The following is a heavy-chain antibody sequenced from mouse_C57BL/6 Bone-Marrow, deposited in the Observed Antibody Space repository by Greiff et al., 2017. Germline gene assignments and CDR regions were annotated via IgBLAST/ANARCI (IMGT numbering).Heavy chain of an antibody. CDR3: VKVGDY. J-gene: IGHJ2*01. V-gene: IGHV5-4*03. Sequence: EVKVEESGGGLVKPGGSLKLSCAASGFTFSSYAMSWVRQTPEKRLEWVATISDGGSYTNYPENVKGRVTISRDNAKNNLYLQRSHLKAEDTAMYYCVKVGDYWDQGTALTVTS. CDR2: ISDGGSYT. CDR1: GFTFSSYA.